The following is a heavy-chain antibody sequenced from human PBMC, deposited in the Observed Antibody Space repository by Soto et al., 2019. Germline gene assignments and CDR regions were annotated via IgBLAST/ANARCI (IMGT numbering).Heavy chain of an antibody. V-gene: IGHV3-43D*04. Sequence: EVQLVESGGVVVQPGGSLRLSCAASGFTFDDYAMHWVRQAPGKGLEWVSLITRDGASTYYADSVKGRFTISRDNSKNSLYLQMNSLRADDTAFYYCAKDGGYRDSWFGYSDYWGQRTLVTVSP. J-gene: IGHJ4*02. CDR2: ITRDGAST. CDR3: AKDGGYRDSWFGYSDY. CDR1: GFTFDDYA. D-gene: IGHD6-13*01.